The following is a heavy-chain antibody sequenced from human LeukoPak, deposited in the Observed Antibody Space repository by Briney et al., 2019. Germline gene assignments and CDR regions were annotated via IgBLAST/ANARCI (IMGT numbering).Heavy chain of an antibody. D-gene: IGHD6-19*01. V-gene: IGHV1-2*04. CDR2: INPNSGGT. Sequence: ASEKVSCKASGYTFTSYGISWVRQAPGQGLEWMGWINPNSGGTNYAQKFQGWVTMTRDTSISTAYMELSRLRSDDTAVYYCAREKAAVASFDYWGQGTLVTVSS. CDR3: AREKAAVASFDY. CDR1: GYTFTSYG. J-gene: IGHJ4*02.